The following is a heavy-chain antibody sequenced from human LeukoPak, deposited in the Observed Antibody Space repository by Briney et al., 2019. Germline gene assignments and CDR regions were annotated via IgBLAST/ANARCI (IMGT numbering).Heavy chain of an antibody. CDR2: IYYSGST. CDR3: ARSYCSSASCYAVGAFDI. J-gene: IGHJ3*02. D-gene: IGHD2-2*01. V-gene: IGHV4-39*01. CDR1: GGSISSSSYY. Sequence: SETLSLTCTVSGGSISSSSYYWGWIRQPPGKGLEGSGSIYYSGSTYYNPSLQSRVTISVDTSKNQFSLKLSSVTAADTAVYYCARSYCSSASCYAVGAFDIWGQGTMVTVSS.